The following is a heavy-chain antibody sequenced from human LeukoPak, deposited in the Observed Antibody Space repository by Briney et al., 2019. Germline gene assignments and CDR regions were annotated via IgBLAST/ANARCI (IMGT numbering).Heavy chain of an antibody. CDR1: GDSVSSNSAA. CDR2: TYYRSKWYN. V-gene: IGHV6-1*01. Sequence: SQTLSLTCAISGDSVSSNSAAWNWIRQSPSRGLEWLGRTYYRSKWYNDYAVSVKSRITINPDTFKNQFSLQLNSVTPEDTAVYYCARSSCSSTSCPAYGMDVWGQGTTVTVSS. J-gene: IGHJ6*02. D-gene: IGHD2-2*01. CDR3: ARSSCSSTSCPAYGMDV.